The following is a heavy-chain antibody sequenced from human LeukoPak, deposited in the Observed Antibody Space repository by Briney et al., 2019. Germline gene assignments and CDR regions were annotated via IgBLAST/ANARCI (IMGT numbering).Heavy chain of an antibody. CDR1: GFTFSSYS. Sequence: GGSLRLSCAASGFTFSSYSMNWVRQAPGKGLEWVSHITASGTAMFYADSVKGRFTISRDNSKNTLYLQVNSLRVEDTAVYYCAKVTTYCSGTSCLYYYYYYGMDVWGQGTTVTVSS. V-gene: IGHV3-48*01. D-gene: IGHD2-2*01. CDR3: AKVTTYCSGTSCLYYYYYYGMDV. J-gene: IGHJ6*02. CDR2: ITASGTAM.